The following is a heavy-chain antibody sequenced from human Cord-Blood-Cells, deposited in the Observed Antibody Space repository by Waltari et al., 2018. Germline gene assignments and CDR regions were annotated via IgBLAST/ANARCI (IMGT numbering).Heavy chain of an antibody. CDR1: GGPISSSSYY. D-gene: IGHD6-13*01. J-gene: IGHJ4*02. Sequence: QLQLQESGPGLVKPSETLSLTCTVSGGPISSSSYYWGWIRHPPGKGLEWIGSIYYSGSTYYNPSLKSRVTISVDTSKNQFSLKLSSVTAADTAVYYCAREGPGQQLVRGYFDYWGQGTLVTVSS. CDR3: AREGPGQQLVRGYFDY. V-gene: IGHV4-39*02. CDR2: IYYSGST.